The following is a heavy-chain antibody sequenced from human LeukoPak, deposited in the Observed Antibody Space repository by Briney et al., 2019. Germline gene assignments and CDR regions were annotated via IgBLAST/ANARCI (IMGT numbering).Heavy chain of an antibody. CDR3: ARGSLGYYGSSDWAFDI. CDR2: ISSNGGST. D-gene: IGHD3-22*01. J-gene: IGHJ3*02. V-gene: IGHV3-64*01. CDR1: GFTFSSYA. Sequence: GGSLRLSCAASGFTFSSYAMHWVRQAPGKGLEYVSAISSNGGSTYYANSVKGRFTISRDNSKNTLYLQMGSLRAEDMAVYYCARGSLGYYGSSDWAFDIWGQGTMVTVSS.